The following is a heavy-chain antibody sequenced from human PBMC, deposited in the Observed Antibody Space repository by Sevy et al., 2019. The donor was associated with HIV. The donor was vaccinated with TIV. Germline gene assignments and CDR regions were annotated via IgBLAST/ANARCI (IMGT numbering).Heavy chain of an antibody. CDR2: ISSSSNTI. D-gene: IGHD5-12*01. CDR1: GFTFSNYN. CDR3: AREGGYSDQGMDV. J-gene: IGHJ6*02. Sequence: LSLTCAASGFTFSNYNMNWVRQAPGKGLEWASYISSSSNTIYYADSVKGRFTISRDNDKNSLYLEMNSQRAEDTAVYYCAREGGYSDQGMDVWGLGTTVTVSS. V-gene: IGHV3-48*01.